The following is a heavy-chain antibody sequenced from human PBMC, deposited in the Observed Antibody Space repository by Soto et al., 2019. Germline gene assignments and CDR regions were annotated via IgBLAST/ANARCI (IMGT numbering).Heavy chain of an antibody. V-gene: IGHV3-53*01. Sequence: GGSLRLSCAASGFTVSSNYMSWVRQAPGKGLEWVSVIYSGGSTYYADSVKGRFTISRDNSKNTLYLQMNSLGAEGTAVYYCARVLAPYYYDSSGYSWFDPWGQGTLVTVSS. CDR2: IYSGGST. CDR1: GFTVSSNY. D-gene: IGHD3-22*01. J-gene: IGHJ5*02. CDR3: ARVLAPYYYDSSGYSWFDP.